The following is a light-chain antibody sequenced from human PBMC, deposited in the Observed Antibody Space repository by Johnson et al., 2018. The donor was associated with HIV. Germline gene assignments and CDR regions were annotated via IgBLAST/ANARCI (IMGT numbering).Light chain of an antibody. CDR2: DND. CDR1: SSDIGNNY. J-gene: IGLJ1*01. Sequence: QSLLTQPPSLSADPGQKVTISCSGSSSDIGNNYVSWYQHLPGTAPKLLIYDNDKRPSGIPARFSGSKSGTSATLGINGLQPGDEANYYCGTWDSSLRVGGVGTGTKVTVL. V-gene: IGLV1-51*01. CDR3: GTWDSSLRVGG.